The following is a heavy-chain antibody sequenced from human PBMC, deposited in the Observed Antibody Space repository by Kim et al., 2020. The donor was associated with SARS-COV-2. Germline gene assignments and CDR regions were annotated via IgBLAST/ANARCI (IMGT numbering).Heavy chain of an antibody. D-gene: IGHD6-13*01. Sequence: GESLKISCKGSGYSFTSYWISWVRQMPGKGLEWMGRIDPSDSYTNYSPSFQGHVTISADKSISTAYLQWSSLKASDTAMYYCARLSSPMYSSSWYTGGYWGQGTLVTVSS. J-gene: IGHJ4*02. V-gene: IGHV5-10-1*01. CDR1: GYSFTSYW. CDR3: ARLSSPMYSSSWYTGGY. CDR2: IDPSDSYT.